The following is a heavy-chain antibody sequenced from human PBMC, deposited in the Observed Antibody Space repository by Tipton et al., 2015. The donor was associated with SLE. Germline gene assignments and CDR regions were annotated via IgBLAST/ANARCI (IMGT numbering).Heavy chain of an antibody. D-gene: IGHD3-22*01. V-gene: IGHV4-59*01. Sequence: GLVKPSETLSLTCTVSGVSISSSYWSWFRQSPGKGLGWIGYINYSGSTKYNPSLESRVTMSVDTSRKQFSLKLTSVTTSDTAFYYCVRGFFDSRGYSNAFDMWGQGTMVTVSS. CDR1: GVSISSSY. CDR3: VRGFFDSRGYSNAFDM. J-gene: IGHJ3*02. CDR2: INYSGST.